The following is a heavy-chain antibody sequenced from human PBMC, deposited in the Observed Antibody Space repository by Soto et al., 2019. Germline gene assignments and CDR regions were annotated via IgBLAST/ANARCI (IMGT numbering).Heavy chain of an antibody. D-gene: IGHD3-10*01. Sequence: GASVKVSCKASGGTFSSYTISWVRQAPGQGLEWMGRIIPILGIANYAQKFQGRVTITADKSTSTAYMELSSLRSEDTAVYYCASEDGSGSYYNFHPLVNWFDPWG. J-gene: IGHJ5*02. CDR2: IIPILGIA. CDR1: GGTFSSYT. V-gene: IGHV1-69*02. CDR3: ASEDGSGSYYNFHPLVNWFDP.